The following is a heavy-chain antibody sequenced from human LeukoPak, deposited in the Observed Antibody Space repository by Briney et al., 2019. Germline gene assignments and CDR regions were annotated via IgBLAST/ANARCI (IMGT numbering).Heavy chain of an antibody. CDR3: ARGYNWFDP. V-gene: IGHV4-34*01. CDR1: GGSFSGYY. CDR2: INHSGST. Sequence: PSEALSLTCAVYGGSFSGYYWSWIRQPPGKGLEWIGEINHSGSTNYNPSLKSRVTISVDTSKNQFSLKLSSVTAADTAVYYCARGYNWFDPWGQGTLVTVSS. J-gene: IGHJ5*02.